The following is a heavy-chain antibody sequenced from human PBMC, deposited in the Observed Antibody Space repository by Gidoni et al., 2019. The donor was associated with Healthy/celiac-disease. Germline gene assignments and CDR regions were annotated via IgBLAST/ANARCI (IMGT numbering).Heavy chain of an antibody. D-gene: IGHD3-10*01. CDR3: ATYYYGSGTPDY. J-gene: IGHJ4*02. CDR1: GFTFSGYS. Sequence: EVQLVESGGGLVKPGGSLRLYCTASGFTFSGYSMNWVRQAPGKGLGWVSSISSSSSYIYDADSVKGRFTISRDNAKNSLYLQMNSLRAEDTAVYYCATYYYGSGTPDYWGQGTLVTVSS. V-gene: IGHV3-21*01. CDR2: ISSSSSYI.